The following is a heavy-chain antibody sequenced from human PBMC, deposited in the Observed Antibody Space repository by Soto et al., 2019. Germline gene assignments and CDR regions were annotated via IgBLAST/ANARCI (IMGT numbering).Heavy chain of an antibody. CDR2: ISGSGDTT. Sequence: LRLSCAGSGFTFSSYAMSWVRQAPGKGLEWVSAISGSGDTTYYADSVKGRFTISRDNSKNTLYLQMNSLRAEDTAVYYCAKDRRYNWNHSWFAPWGQGTLVTVSS. CDR3: AKDRRYNWNHSWFAP. V-gene: IGHV3-23*01. D-gene: IGHD1-20*01. CDR1: GFTFSSYA. J-gene: IGHJ5*02.